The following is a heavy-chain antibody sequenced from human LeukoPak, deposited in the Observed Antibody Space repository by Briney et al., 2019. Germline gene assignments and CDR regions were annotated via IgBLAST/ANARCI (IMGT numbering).Heavy chain of an antibody. CDR2: IYTSGST. V-gene: IGHV4-61*02. Sequence: SQTLSLTCTVSGGSISSGSYYWSWIRQPAGKGLEWIGRIYTSGSTNYNPSLKSRVTLSVDTSKNQFSLKLSSVTAADTAVYYCARGDSGYYSDAFDLWGQGTMVTVSS. CDR1: GGSISSGSYY. D-gene: IGHD3-22*01. J-gene: IGHJ3*01. CDR3: ARGDSGYYSDAFDL.